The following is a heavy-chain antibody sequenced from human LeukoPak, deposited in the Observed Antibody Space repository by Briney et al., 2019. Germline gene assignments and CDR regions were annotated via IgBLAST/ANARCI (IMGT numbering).Heavy chain of an antibody. Sequence: TSETLSLTCTVSGGSISSGDYYWSWIRQPPGKGLEWIGYIYYSGSPYSNPSLKSRVTISVDTSKNQFSLKLSSVTAADTAVYYCARHGGDTRGPSNYYGMDVWGQGTRSPSP. D-gene: IGHD2-2*01. V-gene: IGHV4-30-4*01. CDR3: ARHGGDTRGPSNYYGMDV. CDR2: IYYSGSP. J-gene: IGHJ6*02. CDR1: GGSISSGDYY.